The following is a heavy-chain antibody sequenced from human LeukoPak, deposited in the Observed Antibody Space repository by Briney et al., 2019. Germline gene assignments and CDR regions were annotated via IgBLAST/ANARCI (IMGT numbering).Heavy chain of an antibody. CDR2: MHPGGTT. J-gene: IGHJ4*02. V-gene: IGHV4-59*01. CDR1: ADSMNNYY. D-gene: IGHD3-10*02. CDR3: AKTGSLFGRFLDH. Sequence: SETLSLTCSVFADSMNNYYWTWIRHPPGKGLESVGNMHPGGTTKFHPSLEGRFTMSIDTSKKQFSLRLRSVTAADTATYYCAKTGSLFGRFLDHWGPGALVIVSS.